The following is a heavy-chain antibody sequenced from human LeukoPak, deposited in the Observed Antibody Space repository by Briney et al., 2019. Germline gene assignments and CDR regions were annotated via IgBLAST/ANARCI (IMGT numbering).Heavy chain of an antibody. CDR2: ISWNSVSK. CDR3: AREYSGTYLVDF. J-gene: IGHJ4*02. V-gene: IGHV3-9*01. D-gene: IGHD1-26*01. CDR1: GFSFDDYA. Sequence: GGSLRLSCAASGFSFDDYAMHWVRQAPGKGLEWVSGISWNSVSKAYADSVKGRFTISRDNAKNSLYLQMSSLRAEDTALYYCAREYSGTYLVDFWGQGTLATVSS.